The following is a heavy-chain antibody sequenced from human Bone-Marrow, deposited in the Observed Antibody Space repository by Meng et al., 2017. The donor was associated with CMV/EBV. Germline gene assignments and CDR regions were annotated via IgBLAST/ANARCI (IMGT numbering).Heavy chain of an antibody. CDR1: GYTFTSYD. V-gene: IGHV1-8*03. Sequence: ASVKVSCKASGYTFTSYDINWVRQATGQGLEWMGWMNPNSGNTGYAQKFQGRVTITRNTSISTAYMELSSLRSEDTAVYYCARGPKYYDFWSGYPIYYYYGMDVWGQGTMVTVSS. CDR2: MNPNSGNT. J-gene: IGHJ6*02. D-gene: IGHD3-3*01. CDR3: ARGPKYYDFWSGYPIYYYYGMDV.